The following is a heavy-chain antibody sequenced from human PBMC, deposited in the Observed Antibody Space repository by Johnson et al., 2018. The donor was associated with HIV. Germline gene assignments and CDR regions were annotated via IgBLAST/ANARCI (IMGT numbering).Heavy chain of an antibody. CDR3: TTDYSVVGAFDI. J-gene: IGHJ3*02. Sequence: VQLVESGGGLVKPGGSLRLSCAASGFTFTNAWMTWVRQAPGKGLEWVGRIKSKTDGGTIDYATPVKGRFTISRDDSKNTLYLQMNSLKTEDTAMYYCTTDYSVVGAFDIGGQGTMVTVSS. V-gene: IGHV3-15*01. CDR2: IKSKTDGGTI. D-gene: IGHD5/OR15-5a*01. CDR1: GFTFTNAW.